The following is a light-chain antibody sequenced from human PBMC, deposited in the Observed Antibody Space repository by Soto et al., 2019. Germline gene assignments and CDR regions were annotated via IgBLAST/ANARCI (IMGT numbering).Light chain of an antibody. Sequence: QSALTQPASVSGSPGQSIIISCTGTSSDVVGYNYVSWYQQHPGKAPKLMIYDVSNRPSGVSNRFSGSKSGNTASLTISGLQAEDEADYYCSSYTSSSTLVVFGGGTKLTVL. CDR3: SSYTSSSTLVV. CDR1: SSDVVGYNY. CDR2: DVS. J-gene: IGLJ2*01. V-gene: IGLV2-14*01.